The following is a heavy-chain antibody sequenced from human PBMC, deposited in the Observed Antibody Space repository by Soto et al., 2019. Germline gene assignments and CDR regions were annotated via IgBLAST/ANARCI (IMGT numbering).Heavy chain of an antibody. J-gene: IGHJ3*02. CDR1: GGTFSSYT. V-gene: IGHV1-69*02. CDR2: IIPILGIA. D-gene: IGHD6-19*01. CDR3: ARGKAVAPYDAFDI. Sequence: QVQLVQSGAEVKKPGSSVKVSCKASGGTFSSYTISWVRQAPGQGLEWMGRIIPILGIANYAQKFQGRVTITADKSTSTAYIELSSLRSEDTAVYYCARGKAVAPYDAFDIWGQGTMVTVSS.